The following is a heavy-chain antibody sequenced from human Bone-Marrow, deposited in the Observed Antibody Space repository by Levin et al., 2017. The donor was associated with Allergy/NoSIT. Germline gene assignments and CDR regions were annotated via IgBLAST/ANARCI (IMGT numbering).Heavy chain of an antibody. V-gene: IGHV3-30*18. CDR3: AKATYSGSYFADY. Sequence: PSGGSLRLSCVAAGFRFSTYGMHWVRQSPVRGLEWVAAISSDERNQHYTDSVKGRFTISRDNSKNTLFLQMNSLTPDDTALYYCAKATYSGSYFADYWGQGTLVTVSS. CDR2: ISSDERNQ. CDR1: GFRFSTYG. D-gene: IGHD1-26*01. J-gene: IGHJ4*02.